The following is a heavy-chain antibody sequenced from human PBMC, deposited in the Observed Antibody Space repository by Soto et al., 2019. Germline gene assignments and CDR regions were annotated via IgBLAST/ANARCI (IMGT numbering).Heavy chain of an antibody. CDR2: IYYSGST. J-gene: IGHJ4*02. CDR3: AGAIAVAGGIFDY. Sequence: SETLSLTCTVSGGSISSSSYYWGWIRQPPGKGLEWIGSIYYSGSTYYNPSLKSRVTISVDTSKNQFSLKLSSVTAADTAVYYCAGAIAVAGGIFDYWGQGTLVTVSS. D-gene: IGHD6-19*01. CDR1: GGSISSSSYY. V-gene: IGHV4-39*01.